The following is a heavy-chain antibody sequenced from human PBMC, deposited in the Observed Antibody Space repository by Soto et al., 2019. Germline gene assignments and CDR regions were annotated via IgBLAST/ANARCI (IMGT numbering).Heavy chain of an antibody. CDR1: GGSISSSSYY. V-gene: IGHV4-39*01. J-gene: IGHJ4*02. Sequence: PSETLSLTCTVSGGSISSSSYYWGWIRQPPGKGLEWIGSIYYSGSTYYNPSLKSRVTISVDTSKNQFSLKLSSVTAADTAVYYCARQDYSSGWYFDYWGQGTLVTVSS. D-gene: IGHD6-19*01. CDR2: IYYSGST. CDR3: ARQDYSSGWYFDY.